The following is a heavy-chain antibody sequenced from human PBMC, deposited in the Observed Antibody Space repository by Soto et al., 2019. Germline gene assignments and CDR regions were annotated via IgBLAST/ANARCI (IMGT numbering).Heavy chain of an antibody. Sequence: GESLKISCKGSGYSFTSYWIGLVRQMRGKGLEWMGIIYPGDSDTIYSPSFQGQVTISADKSISTPYLQWRGLKAPDTATYYCTRAIAAAGYYNYYYGMDVWGQET. CDR1: GYSFTSYW. D-gene: IGHD6-13*01. CDR2: IYPGDSDT. V-gene: IGHV5-51*01. J-gene: IGHJ6*01. CDR3: TRAIAAAGYYNYYYGMDV.